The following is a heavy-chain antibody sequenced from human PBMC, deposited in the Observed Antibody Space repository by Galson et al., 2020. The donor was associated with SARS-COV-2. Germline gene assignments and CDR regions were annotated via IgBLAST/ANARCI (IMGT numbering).Heavy chain of an antibody. CDR2: IWYDGSNQ. Sequence: GGSLRLSCAASGFTFSSYGMHWVRQAPGKGLEWVAVIWYDGSNQYYADSVKGRFTISRDNSKNMVYLQVNSLRVEDTAVYYCGRAPGSYYFGSGSYLDSWGQGTLVTVSS. D-gene: IGHD3-10*01. V-gene: IGHV3-33*01. CDR3: GRAPGSYYFGSGSYLDS. J-gene: IGHJ4*02. CDR1: GFTFSSYG.